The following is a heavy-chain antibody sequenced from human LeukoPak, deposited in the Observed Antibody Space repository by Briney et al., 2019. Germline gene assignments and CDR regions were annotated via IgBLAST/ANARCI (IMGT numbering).Heavy chain of an antibody. J-gene: IGHJ4*02. V-gene: IGHV3-30*18. CDR2: ISYDGSNK. Sequence: GGSLRLSCAASGFTFSSYGMHWVRQAPGKGLEWVAVISYDGSNKYYADSVKGRFTISRDNSKNTLYLQMNSLRAEDTAVYYCAKDRRDGGYLYYFHYWGQGTLVTVSS. CDR3: AKDRRDGGYLYYFHY. D-gene: IGHD5-12*01. CDR1: GFTFSSYG.